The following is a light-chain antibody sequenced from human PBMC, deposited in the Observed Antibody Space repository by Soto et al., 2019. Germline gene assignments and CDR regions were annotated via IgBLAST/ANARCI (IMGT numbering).Light chain of an antibody. CDR3: SSYAGNNKYV. CDR2: AVT. CDR1: SSDVGGSNY. Sequence: QSALTQPPSASGSPGQSVTISCTGTSSDVGGSNYVSWYQQYPGKAPKVMIYAVTKRPSGVPDRFSGSKSGNTASLTVSGLQAEDEADYYCSSYAGNNKYVFGTGTKLTVL. J-gene: IGLJ1*01. V-gene: IGLV2-8*01.